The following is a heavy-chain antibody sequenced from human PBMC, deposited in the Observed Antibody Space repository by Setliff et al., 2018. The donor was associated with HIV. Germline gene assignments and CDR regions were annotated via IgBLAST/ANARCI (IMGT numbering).Heavy chain of an antibody. CDR3: ARDVMEGFGSYFDY. D-gene: IGHD3-3*01. V-gene: IGHV4-39*07. CDR2: IYYSGST. Sequence: SETLSLTCTVSGGSIRSSSYYWGWIRQPPGKGLEWIGSIYYSGSTNYNPSLKSRVTISIDTSKNHFSLNLNSVTAADTAVYYCARDVMEGFGSYFDYWGPGTVVTV. J-gene: IGHJ4*02. CDR1: GGSIRSSSYY.